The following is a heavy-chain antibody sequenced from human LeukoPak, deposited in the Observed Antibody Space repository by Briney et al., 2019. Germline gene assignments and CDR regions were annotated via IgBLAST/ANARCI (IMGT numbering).Heavy chain of an antibody. CDR2: ITSSGTYT. CDR3: ARVWGRYCSGGSCYVGDAFDI. D-gene: IGHD2-15*01. V-gene: IGHV3-21*04. CDR1: GFTFSNYN. Sequence: GGSLRLSCADSGFTFSNYNMNWVRQAPGKAMEWVSSITSSGTYTFYADSVKGRFTISRDNAKNSLYLQMDSLGPEDTAVYYCARVWGRYCSGGSCYVGDAFDIWGQGTMVTVSS. J-gene: IGHJ3*02.